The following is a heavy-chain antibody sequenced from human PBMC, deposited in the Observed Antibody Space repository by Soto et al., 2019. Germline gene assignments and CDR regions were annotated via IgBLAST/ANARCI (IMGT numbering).Heavy chain of an antibody. J-gene: IGHJ4*02. CDR3: VRGYSGTYRIDF. Sequence: SLRLSCAASGFTFSSYWMHWVRQVPGKGLVWVSRINSDGRTTNYTDSVKGRFIMSRDNAKSTVYLQMNSLRAEDTAVYYCVRGYSGTYRIDFWGQGALVTVSS. D-gene: IGHD1-26*01. CDR1: GFTFSSYW. CDR2: INSDGRTT. V-gene: IGHV3-74*01.